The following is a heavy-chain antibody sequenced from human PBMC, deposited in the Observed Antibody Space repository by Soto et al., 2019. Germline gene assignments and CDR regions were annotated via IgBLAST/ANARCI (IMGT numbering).Heavy chain of an antibody. CDR3: ARDDYSNYGYYYYAMDV. V-gene: IGHV1-46*01. CDR2: INPSGGSA. D-gene: IGHD4-4*01. CDR1: GYTFTSYC. J-gene: IGHJ6*02. Sequence: ASVKVSCKASGYTFTSYCMNWVRQGPGEGVEWMGIINPSGGSASYAQKFQGRVTMTRDTSTSTVYMELSSLRSEDTAVYYCARDDYSNYGYYYYAMDVWGQGTTVTVSS.